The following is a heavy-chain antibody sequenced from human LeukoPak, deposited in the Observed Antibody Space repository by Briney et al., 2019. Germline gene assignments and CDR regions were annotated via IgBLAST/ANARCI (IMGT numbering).Heavy chain of an antibody. CDR1: GGSFSGYY. CDR2: INHSGRT. J-gene: IGHJ5*02. D-gene: IGHD5-24*01. CDR3: ARERDGYKYRWFDP. Sequence: SETLSLTCAVYGGSFSGYYWSWIRQPPGKGLEWIGEINHSGRTNNNPSLKSRVTISVDTSKNQFSRKLSSVTAADTAVYYCARERDGYKYRWFDPWGQGTLVTVSS. V-gene: IGHV4-34*01.